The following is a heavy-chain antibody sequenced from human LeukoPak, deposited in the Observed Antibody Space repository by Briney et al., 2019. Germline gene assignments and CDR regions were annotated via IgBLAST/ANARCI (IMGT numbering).Heavy chain of an antibody. CDR3: AREQKAYSNYPNYDY. V-gene: IGHV3-23*01. J-gene: IGHJ4*02. Sequence: GGSLRLSCAASGFTFNSYAMSWVRQAPGKGLEWVSAISGGGGSTYYADSVKGRFTISRDNSKNTLYLQMSSLRAEDTAIYYCAREQKAYSNYPNYDYWGQGTLVTVSS. CDR2: ISGGGGST. CDR1: GFTFNSYA. D-gene: IGHD4-11*01.